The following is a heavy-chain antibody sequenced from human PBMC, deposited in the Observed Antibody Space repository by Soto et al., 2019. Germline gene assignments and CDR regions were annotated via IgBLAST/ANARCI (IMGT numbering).Heavy chain of an antibody. CDR2: MLYTGNT. CDR3: TRHAPYDGFDY. CDR1: GASIINGGYY. Sequence: QVQLQESGPRLMKPSETLSLTCSVSGASIINGGYYWAWIRQSPGEGLEWIGSMLYTGNTFYKPSLRSRVNISADTSKSQFSLRLDSVTATDSAIYYCTRHAPYDGFDYWGQGTLLSVSS. V-gene: IGHV4-39*01. D-gene: IGHD3-3*01. J-gene: IGHJ4*02.